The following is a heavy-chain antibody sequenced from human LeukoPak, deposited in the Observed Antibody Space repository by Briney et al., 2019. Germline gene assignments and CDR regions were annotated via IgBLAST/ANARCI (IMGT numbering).Heavy chain of an antibody. J-gene: IGHJ3*02. CDR1: GGTFSRYT. Sequence: ASVKVSCKASGGTFSRYTLNWVRQAPGQGLEWMGGISPLFGSAKYAQKFQGRVTITADESTSTAYMELSSLRSEDTAVYYCAGLYYDILTGYYGSAFDIWGQGTMVTVSS. CDR3: AGLYYDILTGYYGSAFDI. V-gene: IGHV1-69*01. CDR2: ISPLFGSA. D-gene: IGHD3-9*01.